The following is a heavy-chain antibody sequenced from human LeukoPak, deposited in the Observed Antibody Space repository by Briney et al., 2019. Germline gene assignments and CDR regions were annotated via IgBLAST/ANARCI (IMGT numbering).Heavy chain of an antibody. CDR2: ISAAGGGT. Sequence: GGSLRLSCAASGFTFSGYAMGWVRQAPGKGLEWVSAISAAGGGTYYADSVKGRFTISRDNSKNTLYLQMNSLRAEDTAVYYCAKEGSGYDYDADYWGQGTLVTVSS. V-gene: IGHV3-23*01. CDR1: GFTFSGYA. CDR3: AKEGSGYDYDADY. D-gene: IGHD5-12*01. J-gene: IGHJ4*02.